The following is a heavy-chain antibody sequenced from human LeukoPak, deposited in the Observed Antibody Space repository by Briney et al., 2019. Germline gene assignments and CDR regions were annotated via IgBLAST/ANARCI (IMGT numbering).Heavy chain of an antibody. CDR1: GYIFTTYA. J-gene: IGHJ2*01. CDR3: ARDGSWGTTVSPNWYFDL. CDR2: ISSYNGNT. D-gene: IGHD3-16*01. V-gene: IGHV1-18*01. Sequence: ASVKVSCKASGYIFTTYAITWVRQAPGQGLEWLGWISSYNGNTNYAQKLQGRVTMTTDTSTSTVYMELSSLRSEDTAVYYCARDGSWGTTVSPNWYFDLWGRGTLVTVSS.